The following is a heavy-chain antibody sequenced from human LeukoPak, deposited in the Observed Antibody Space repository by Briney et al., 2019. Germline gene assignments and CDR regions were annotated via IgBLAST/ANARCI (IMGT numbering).Heavy chain of an antibody. Sequence: GGSLRLSCVVSGFTFSSYTMNWVRQAPGKGLEWVSYISSSSSYTNYADSVKGRFTISRDNAKNSLYLQMNSLRAEDTAVYYCARDRDIYGSGSYFDYWGQGTLVTVSS. V-gene: IGHV3-21*05. D-gene: IGHD3-10*01. CDR3: ARDRDIYGSGSYFDY. CDR1: GFTFSSYT. CDR2: ISSSSSYT. J-gene: IGHJ4*02.